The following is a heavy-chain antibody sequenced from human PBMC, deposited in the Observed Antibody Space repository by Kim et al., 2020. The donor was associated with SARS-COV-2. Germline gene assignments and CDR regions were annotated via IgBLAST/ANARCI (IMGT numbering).Heavy chain of an antibody. J-gene: IGHJ4*02. CDR1: GGSISSSSYY. D-gene: IGHD3-10*01. V-gene: IGHV4-39*01. Sequence: SETLSLTCTVSGGSISSSSYYWGWIRQPPGKGLEWIGSIYYSGSTYYNPSLKSRVTISVDTSKNQFSLKLSSVTAADTAVYYCVERGSGSYNFGVHDYWGQGTLVTVSS. CDR2: IYYSGST. CDR3: VERGSGSYNFGVHDY.